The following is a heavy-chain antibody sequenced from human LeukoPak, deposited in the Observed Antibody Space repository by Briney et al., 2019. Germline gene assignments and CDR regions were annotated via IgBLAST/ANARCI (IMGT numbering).Heavy chain of an antibody. CDR3: TRDYFRTWDY. J-gene: IGHJ4*02. Sequence: GGSLRLSCAASGLTFRNSWMSWVRHLPGKGLKWLANIKDDGTEKYYLDSVKGRFNISRDNAKNSLFLQMNSLRPEDTAVYYCTRDYFRTWDYWGQGTLVTVSS. D-gene: IGHD1/OR15-1a*01. CDR2: IKDDGTEK. V-gene: IGHV3-7*01. CDR1: GLTFRNSW.